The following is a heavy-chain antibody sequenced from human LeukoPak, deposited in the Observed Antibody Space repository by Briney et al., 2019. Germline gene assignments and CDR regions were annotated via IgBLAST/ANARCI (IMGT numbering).Heavy chain of an antibody. Sequence: GGSLRLSCAASGFTFSSYAMSWVRQAPGKGLEWVSAISGSGGSTYCADSVKGRFTISRDNSKNTLYLQMNSLRAEDTALYYCAKDREYYDFWSGYPYYFDYWGQGTLVTVSS. CDR1: GFTFSSYA. D-gene: IGHD3-3*01. V-gene: IGHV3-23*01. CDR2: ISGSGGST. J-gene: IGHJ4*02. CDR3: AKDREYYDFWSGYPYYFDY.